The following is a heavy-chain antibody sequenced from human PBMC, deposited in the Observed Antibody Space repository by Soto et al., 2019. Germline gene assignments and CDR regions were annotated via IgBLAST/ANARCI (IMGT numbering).Heavy chain of an antibody. Sequence: QVQLVESGGGVVQPGRSLRLSCAASGFTFSSYGMHWVRQAPGKGLAWVAVISYDGSNKNYADSVKGRFTISRDNSKNTLYLQMNSLRAEDTAVYYCANGRGAIDYWGQGTLVTVSS. CDR1: GFTFSSYG. CDR3: ANGRGAIDY. J-gene: IGHJ4*02. V-gene: IGHV3-30*18. CDR2: ISYDGSNK. D-gene: IGHD1-26*01.